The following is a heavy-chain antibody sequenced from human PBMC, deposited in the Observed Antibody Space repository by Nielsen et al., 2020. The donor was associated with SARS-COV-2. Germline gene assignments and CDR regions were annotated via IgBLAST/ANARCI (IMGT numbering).Heavy chain of an antibody. V-gene: IGHV3-30*02. CDR1: GFSFSNFG. CDR2: IWYDGTNK. D-gene: IGHD3-3*01. Sequence: GESLKISCAASGFSFSNFGMHWVRQAPGKGLEWVAFIWYDGTNKYYVDSVRGRFTISRDNSKNTLYLQMNSLRAEDTAVYYCTTGPQRVVLYYYYYGMDVWGQGTTVTVSS. J-gene: IGHJ6*02. CDR3: TTGPQRVVLYYYYYGMDV.